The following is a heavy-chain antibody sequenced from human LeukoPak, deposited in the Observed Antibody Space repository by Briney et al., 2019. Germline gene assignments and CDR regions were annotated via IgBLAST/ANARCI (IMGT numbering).Heavy chain of an antibody. CDR1: GFTLSSYA. CDR3: TGLYGGSYAY. V-gene: IGHV3-23*01. Sequence: PGGSLRLSCTASGFTLSSYAMAWVRQAPGKGLDWVSTISDSGGSTLYADSVKGRFTISRDNSRNIVFLQINSLRAEDTAMYYCTGLYGGSYAYWGQGTLVTVSS. CDR2: ISDSGGST. D-gene: IGHD1-26*01. J-gene: IGHJ4*02.